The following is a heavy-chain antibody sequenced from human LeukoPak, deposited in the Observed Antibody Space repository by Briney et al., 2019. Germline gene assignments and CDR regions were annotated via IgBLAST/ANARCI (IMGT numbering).Heavy chain of an antibody. CDR2: INPNSGGT. V-gene: IGHV1-2*02. CDR3: ATPPAYCGGDCYSDY. CDR1: GYTFTGYY. Sequence: ASVKVSCKASGYTFTGYYMNWVRQAPGQGLEWMGWINPNSGGTNYAQKFQGRVTMTRDTSISTAYMELSRLRSDDTAVYYCATPPAYCGGDCYSDYWGQGTLVTVSS. D-gene: IGHD2-21*01. J-gene: IGHJ4*02.